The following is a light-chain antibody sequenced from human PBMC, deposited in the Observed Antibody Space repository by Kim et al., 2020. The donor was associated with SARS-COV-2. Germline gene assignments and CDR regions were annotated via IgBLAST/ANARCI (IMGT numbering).Light chain of an antibody. CDR1: SSNIGNDY. V-gene: IGLV1-51*01. CDR3: GAWDTSLSAGV. J-gene: IGLJ2*01. Sequence: GQKVTISCSGSSSNIGNDYGSWYQQLPGTAPKLLIYATNKRPSGIPDRFSGSKSGTSATLDISELQTGDEADYYCGAWDTSLSAGVFGGGTKLTVL. CDR2: ATN.